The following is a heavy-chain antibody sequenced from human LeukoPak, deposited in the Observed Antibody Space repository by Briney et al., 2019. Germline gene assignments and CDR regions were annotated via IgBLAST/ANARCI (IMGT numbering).Heavy chain of an antibody. CDR1: GGSISSSSYY. Sequence: PSETLSLTCTVSGGSISSSSYYWGWIRQPPGKGLEWIGSIYYSGSTYYNPSLKSRVTISVDTSKNQFSLKLSSVTAADTAVYYCARSFPEYYDSSGYYSSWGQGTLVTVSS. J-gene: IGHJ5*02. CDR2: IYYSGST. CDR3: ARSFPEYYDSSGYYSS. D-gene: IGHD3-22*01. V-gene: IGHV4-39*01.